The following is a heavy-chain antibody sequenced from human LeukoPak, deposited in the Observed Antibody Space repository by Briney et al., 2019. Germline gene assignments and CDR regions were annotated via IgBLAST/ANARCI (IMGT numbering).Heavy chain of an antibody. CDR3: AKDPAIVGASWFDY. CDR1: GFIFSSYS. Sequence: GGSLRLSCEASGFIFSSYSINWVRQAPGKGLEWVSYISSSSSTIYYADSVKGRFTISRDNSKNTLYLQMNSLRAEDTAVYYCAKDPAIVGASWFDYWGQGTLVTVSS. CDR2: ISSSSSTI. V-gene: IGHV3-48*01. J-gene: IGHJ4*02. D-gene: IGHD1-26*01.